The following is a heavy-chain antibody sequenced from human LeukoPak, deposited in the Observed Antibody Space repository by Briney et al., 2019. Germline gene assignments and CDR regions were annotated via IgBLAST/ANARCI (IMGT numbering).Heavy chain of an antibody. V-gene: IGHV3-21*01. D-gene: IGHD3-10*01. CDR3: ARDLLGELYFDF. CDR1: GFTFVSYT. Sequence: PVQSLRLSCAASGFTFVSYTMNWFRQAPGKGLEWVSSISSTSTYIYYADSVKGRFTISRDNGGNSLYLQMNSLRAEDTAVYYCARDLLGELYFDFWGQGTLVTVSS. J-gene: IGHJ4*02. CDR2: ISSTSTYI.